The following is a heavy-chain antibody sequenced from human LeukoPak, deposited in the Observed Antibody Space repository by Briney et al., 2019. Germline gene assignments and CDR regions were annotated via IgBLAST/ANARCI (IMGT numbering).Heavy chain of an antibody. Sequence: GGSLRLSCAASGFTFSSYGMSWVRQAPGKGLEWVSAISGSGGSTYYADSVKGRFTISRDNAKNSLYLQMNSLRAEDTAVYYCATLWPYDAFDIWGQGTMVTVSS. CDR2: ISGSGGST. CDR3: ATLWPYDAFDI. J-gene: IGHJ3*02. V-gene: IGHV3-23*01. D-gene: IGHD3-10*01. CDR1: GFTFSSYG.